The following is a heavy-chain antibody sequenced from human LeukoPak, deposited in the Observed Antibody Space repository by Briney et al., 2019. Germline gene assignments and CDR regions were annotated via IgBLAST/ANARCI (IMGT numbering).Heavy chain of an antibody. CDR3: ARAPSGNDFDY. D-gene: IGHD1-26*01. CDR1: GGTFSSYA. CDR2: SIPIFGTA. J-gene: IGHJ4*02. Sequence: ASVKVSCKASGGTFSSYAISWLRQAPGQGLEWMGVSIPIFGTANYAQKLQGRVTLTADESTSTAYMELSSLRSEDTAVYYCARAPSGNDFDYWGQGTLVTVSS. V-gene: IGHV1-69*13.